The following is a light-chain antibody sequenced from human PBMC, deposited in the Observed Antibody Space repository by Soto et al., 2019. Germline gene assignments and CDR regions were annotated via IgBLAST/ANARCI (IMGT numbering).Light chain of an antibody. V-gene: IGKV3-11*01. CDR2: DAS. CDR1: QSVSSY. CDR3: QRYNNWPLT. Sequence: IVFTQSRATLSLSPGARATLSFRASQSVSSYLAWYQQKPGQAPRLLIYDASNRATGIPARFSGSGSGTEFTLTINSLQSEDSAVYYCQRYNNWPLTFGGGTKVDIK. J-gene: IGKJ4*01.